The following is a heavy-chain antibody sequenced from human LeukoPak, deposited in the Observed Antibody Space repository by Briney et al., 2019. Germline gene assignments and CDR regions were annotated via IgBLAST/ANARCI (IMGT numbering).Heavy chain of an antibody. J-gene: IGHJ4*02. D-gene: IGHD2-15*01. CDR1: GFTFSSYA. CDR3: AKAYCSGGSCYGVGYPTFDY. Sequence: GGSLRLSCAASGFTFSSYAMSWVRQAPGKGLEWVSAISGSGGSTYYADSVKGRFTISRDNSKNTLYLQMNSLRAEDTAVYCCAKAYCSGGSCYGVGYPTFDYWGQGTLVTVSS. CDR2: ISGSGGST. V-gene: IGHV3-23*01.